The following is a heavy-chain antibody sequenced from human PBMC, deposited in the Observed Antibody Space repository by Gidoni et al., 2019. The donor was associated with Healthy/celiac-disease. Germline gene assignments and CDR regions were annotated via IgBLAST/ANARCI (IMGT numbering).Heavy chain of an antibody. CDR3: ARHYNDFWSGYLASWFDP. V-gene: IGHV4-34*01. D-gene: IGHD3-3*01. Sequence: QVQLQQWGAGLLKPSETLSLTCAVYGGSFSGYYWSWIRQPPGKGLEWIGEINHSGSTNYNPSLKSRVTISVDTSKNQFSLKLSSVTAADTAVYYCARHYNDFWSGYLASWFDPWGQGTLVTVSS. J-gene: IGHJ5*02. CDR2: INHSGST. CDR1: GGSFSGYY.